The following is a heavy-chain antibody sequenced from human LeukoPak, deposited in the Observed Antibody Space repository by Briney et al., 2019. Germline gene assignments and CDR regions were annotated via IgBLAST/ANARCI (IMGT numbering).Heavy chain of an antibody. CDR1: GGSNSSGDYY. V-gene: IGHV4-30-4*08. CDR3: ARESRFLEWSADY. Sequence: PSQTLSLTCTVSGGSNSSGDYYWSWIRQPPGKGLEWIGYIYYSGSTYYNPSLKSRVTISVDTSKNQFSLKLSSVTAADTAVYYCARESRFLEWSADYWGQGTLVTVSS. J-gene: IGHJ4*02. D-gene: IGHD3-3*01. CDR2: IYYSGST.